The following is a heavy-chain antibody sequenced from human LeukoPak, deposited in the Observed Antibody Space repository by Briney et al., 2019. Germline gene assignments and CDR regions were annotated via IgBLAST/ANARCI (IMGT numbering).Heavy chain of an antibody. CDR3: ARLVREYDWFDP. D-gene: IGHD3-10*01. CDR1: GGSISTNY. Sequence: SETLSLTCTVSGGSISTNYWSWLRQPPGKGLEWFGYIYYTGSTNYKPSLKSRVTISVDTSKNQFSLRLTFVTAADTAVYYCARLVREYDWFDPWGQGTLVTISP. CDR2: IYYTGST. V-gene: IGHV4-59*01. J-gene: IGHJ5*02.